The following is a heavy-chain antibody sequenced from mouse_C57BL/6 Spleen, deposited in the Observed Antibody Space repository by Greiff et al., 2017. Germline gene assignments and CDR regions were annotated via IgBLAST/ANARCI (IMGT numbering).Heavy chain of an antibody. D-gene: IGHD3-3*01. CDR3: ARRAYFDY. CDR2: ISRGSSTI. CDR1: GFTFSDYG. J-gene: IGHJ2*01. V-gene: IGHV5-17*01. Sequence: DVHLVESGGGLVKPGGSLKLSCAASGFTFSDYGMHWVRQAPGKGLEWVAYISRGSSTIYYADTVKGRFTISRDNAKNTLFLQMTSLRSEDTAMYYCARRAYFDYWGQGTTLTVSS.